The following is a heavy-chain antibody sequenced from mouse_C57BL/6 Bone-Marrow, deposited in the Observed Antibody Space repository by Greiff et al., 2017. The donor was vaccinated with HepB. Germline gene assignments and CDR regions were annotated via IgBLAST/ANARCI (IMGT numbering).Heavy chain of an antibody. CDR1: GFTFSDYY. D-gene: IGHD1-1*01. V-gene: IGHV5-16*01. J-gene: IGHJ2*01. CDR3: AREEFYYGSSYFDY. Sequence: DVKLVESEGGLVQPGSSMKLSCTASGFTFSDYYMAWVRQVPEKGLEWVANINYDGSSTYYLDSLKSRFIISRDNAKNILYLQMSSLKSEDTATYYCAREEFYYGSSYFDYWSQGTTLTVSS. CDR2: INYDGSST.